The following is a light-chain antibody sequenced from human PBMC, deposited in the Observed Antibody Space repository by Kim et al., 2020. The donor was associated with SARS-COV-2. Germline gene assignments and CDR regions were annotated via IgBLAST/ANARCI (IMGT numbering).Light chain of an antibody. J-gene: IGKJ2*01. CDR3: QQYGSSPYT. Sequence: LSPGERASLSGRASQSIASSYLAWYQQKPGQTPRLLIYGTSNRATGIPDRFSGSGSGTDFTLTISRLEPEDFAVYYCQQYGSSPYTFGQGTKLEI. CDR2: GTS. V-gene: IGKV3-20*01. CDR1: QSIASSY.